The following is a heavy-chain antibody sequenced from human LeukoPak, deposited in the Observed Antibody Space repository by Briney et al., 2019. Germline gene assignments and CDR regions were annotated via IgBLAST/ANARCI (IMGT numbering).Heavy chain of an antibody. V-gene: IGHV3-21*01. Sequence: GGSLRLSCAASGSTFSSYSMNWVRQAPGKGLEWVSSISSSSSYIYYADSVKGRFTISRDNAKNSLYLQMNSLRAEDTAVYYCASGGRYYYDSSGYYYDDYWGQGTLVTVSS. D-gene: IGHD3-22*01. CDR1: GSTFSSYS. J-gene: IGHJ4*02. CDR3: ASGGRYYYDSSGYYYDDY. CDR2: ISSSSSYI.